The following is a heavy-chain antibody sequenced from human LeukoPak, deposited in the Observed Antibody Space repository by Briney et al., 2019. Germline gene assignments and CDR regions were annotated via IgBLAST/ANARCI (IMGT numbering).Heavy chain of an antibody. V-gene: IGHV3-48*01. CDR3: ARDPGLRFLGDY. J-gene: IGHJ4*02. D-gene: IGHD3-3*01. CDR1: GFTFSTSS. CDR2: ISSSSTI. Sequence: GGSLRLSCAASGFTFSTSSMNWVRQAPGKGPEWVSYISSSSTIYYADSVKGRFTISRDNAKNSLYLQMNSLRAEDTAVYYCARDPGLRFLGDYWGQGTLVTVSS.